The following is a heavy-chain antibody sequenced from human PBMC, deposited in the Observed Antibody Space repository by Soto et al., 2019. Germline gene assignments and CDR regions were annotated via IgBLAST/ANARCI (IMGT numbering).Heavy chain of an antibody. CDR1: GYTFTGYY. CDR3: ARVLDCGGDCYSSEAFDI. Sequence: ASVKVSCKASGYTFTGYYMHWVRQAPGQGLEWMGWINPNSGGTNYAQKFQGWVTMTRDTSISTAYMELSRLRSDDTAVYYCARVLDCGGDCYSSEAFDILGQGTTGTVSS. J-gene: IGHJ3*02. D-gene: IGHD2-21*02. V-gene: IGHV1-2*04. CDR2: INPNSGGT.